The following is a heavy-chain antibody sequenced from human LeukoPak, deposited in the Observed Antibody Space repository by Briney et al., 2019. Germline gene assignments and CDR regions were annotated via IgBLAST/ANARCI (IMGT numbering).Heavy chain of an antibody. CDR3: ASKGSSSSRYYFDY. J-gene: IGHJ4*02. CDR2: IYYSGST. V-gene: IGHV4-39*07. CDR1: GGSISSSSYY. D-gene: IGHD2-2*01. Sequence: SETLSLTCTVSGGSISSSSYYWGWIRQPPGKGLEWIGSIYYSGSTYYNPSLKSRVTISVDTSKNQFSLKLTSVTAADTAVCYCASKGSSSSRYYFDYWGQGTLVTVSS.